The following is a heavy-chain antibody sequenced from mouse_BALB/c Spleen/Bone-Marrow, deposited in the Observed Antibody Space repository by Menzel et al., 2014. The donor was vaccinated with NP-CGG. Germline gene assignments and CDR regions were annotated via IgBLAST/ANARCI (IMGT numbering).Heavy chain of an antibody. CDR3: ARGYYVMDY. CDR1: GYTLTSYW. J-gene: IGHJ4*01. V-gene: IGHV1-7*01. Sequence: QVQLQQSGAELAKPGASVKMSCKASGYTLTSYWMHWVKQRPGQGLEWIGYINSSSGYTEFNQRFKDKATLTADRSSSTAYMQLSSLTSEDSAVYYCARGYYVMDYWGQGTSVTVSS. CDR2: INSSSGYT.